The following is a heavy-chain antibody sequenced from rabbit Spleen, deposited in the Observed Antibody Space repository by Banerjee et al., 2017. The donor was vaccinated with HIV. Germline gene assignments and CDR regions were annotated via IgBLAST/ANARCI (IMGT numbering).Heavy chain of an antibody. CDR2: IASSSSGFT. CDR1: GFSFSSSDY. D-gene: IGHD8-1*01. V-gene: IGHV1S40*01. J-gene: IGHJ6*01. Sequence: QSLEESGGDLVKPGASLTLTCTASGFSFSSSDYMCCVRQAPGKGLEWISCIASSSSGFTYSATWAKGRFTISKTSSITVTLQMTSLTVADTATYFCARDTGSSFSSYGMDLWGPGTLVTVS. CDR3: ARDTGSSFSSYGMDL.